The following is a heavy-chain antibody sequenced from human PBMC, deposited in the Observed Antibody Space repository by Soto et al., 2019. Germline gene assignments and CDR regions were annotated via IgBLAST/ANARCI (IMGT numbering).Heavy chain of an antibody. J-gene: IGHJ6*02. CDR1: GGSISSDNW. CDR2: IFHSGST. V-gene: IGHV4-4*02. Sequence: QVQLQESGPGLVKPSETLSLTCGVSGGSISSDNWWSWVHQPPGKGLEWIGEIFHSGSTNYNPSLKGRVTISVDKSKNQFSLRLTSVTAADTAIYYCARIPFHYYALDVWGQGTTVTVSS. CDR3: ARIPFHYYALDV.